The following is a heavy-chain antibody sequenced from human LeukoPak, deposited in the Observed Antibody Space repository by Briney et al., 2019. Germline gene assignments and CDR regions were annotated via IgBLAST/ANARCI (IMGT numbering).Heavy chain of an antibody. CDR1: GFTFSSYA. CDR3: AANYDILTGYFVY. Sequence: GGSLRLSCAAPGFTFSSYAMSWVRQAPGKGLEWVSAISGSGGSTYYADSVKGRFTISRDNSKNTLYLQMNSLRAEDTAVYYRAANYDILTGYFVYWGQGTLVTVSS. V-gene: IGHV3-23*01. J-gene: IGHJ4*02. CDR2: ISGSGGST. D-gene: IGHD3-9*01.